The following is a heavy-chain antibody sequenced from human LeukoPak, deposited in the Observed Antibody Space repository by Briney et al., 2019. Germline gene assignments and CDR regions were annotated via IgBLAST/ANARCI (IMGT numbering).Heavy chain of an antibody. CDR3: AKDALWFGEVYYFDY. CDR2: ISYDGSNK. V-gene: IGHV3-30*18. J-gene: IGHJ4*02. Sequence: GGSLRLSCAASGFTFSSYGMHWVRQAPGKGLEWVAVISYDGSNKYYADSVKGRFTISRDNSKTTLYLQMNSLRAEDTAVYYCAKDALWFGEVYYFDYWGQGTLVTVSS. CDR1: GFTFSSYG. D-gene: IGHD3-10*01.